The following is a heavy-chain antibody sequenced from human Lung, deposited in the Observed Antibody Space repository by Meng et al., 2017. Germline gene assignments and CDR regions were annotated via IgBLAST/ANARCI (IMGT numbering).Heavy chain of an antibody. V-gene: IGHV4-34*01. CDR1: GGSFSDYY. J-gene: IGHJ4*02. CDR3: ARGPTTMAHDFDY. D-gene: IGHD4-11*01. Sequence: QVPLPQWGSGLLKPSETPSLTCVVSGGSFSDYYWSWIRQPPGKGLEWIGEINHSGSTNYNPSLESRATISVDTSQNNLSLKLSSVTAADSAVYYCARGPTTMAHDFDYWGQGTLVTVSS. CDR2: INHSGST.